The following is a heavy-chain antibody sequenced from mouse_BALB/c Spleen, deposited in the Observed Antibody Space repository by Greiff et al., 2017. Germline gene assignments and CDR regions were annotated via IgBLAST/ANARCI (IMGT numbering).Heavy chain of an antibody. CDR1: GFAFSSYD. CDR3: ARHPYYYGSSFGYYAMDY. V-gene: IGHV5-12-1*01. J-gene: IGHJ4*01. Sequence: EVKVVESGGGLVKPGGSLKLSCAASGFAFSSYDMSWVRQTPEKRLEWVAYISSGGGSTYYPDTVKGRFTISRDNAKNTLYLQMSSLKSEDTAMYYCARHPYYYGSSFGYYAMDYWGQGTSVTVSS. D-gene: IGHD1-1*01. CDR2: ISSGGGST.